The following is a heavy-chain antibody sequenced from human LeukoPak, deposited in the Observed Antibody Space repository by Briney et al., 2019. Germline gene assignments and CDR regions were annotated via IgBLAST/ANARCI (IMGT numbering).Heavy chain of an antibody. CDR2: ISYDGSNK. Sequence: TGGSLRLSCAASGFTFSSYAMHWVPQAPGKGLEWVAVISYDGSNKYYADSVKGRFTISRDNSKNTLYLQMNSLRAEDTAVYYCARSFQYYDPLYYMDVWGKGTTVTVSS. CDR1: GFTFSSYA. D-gene: IGHD3-3*01. J-gene: IGHJ6*03. V-gene: IGHV3-30*01. CDR3: ARSFQYYDPLYYMDV.